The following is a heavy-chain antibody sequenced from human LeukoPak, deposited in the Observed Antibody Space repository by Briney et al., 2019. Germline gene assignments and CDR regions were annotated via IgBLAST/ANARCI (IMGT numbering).Heavy chain of an antibody. CDR3: AKIQSAAGLDY. D-gene: IGHD6-13*01. CDR1: GFTFSSHA. V-gene: IGHV3-23*01. J-gene: IGHJ4*02. Sequence: GGSLRLSCAASGFTFSSHAMSWVRQAPGKGLEWISTISHNGGRTYYADSVKGRFAISRDNFKNTLYVQMNSLRGEDTAVYYCAKIQSAAGLDYWGQGTLVTVSS. CDR2: ISHNGGRT.